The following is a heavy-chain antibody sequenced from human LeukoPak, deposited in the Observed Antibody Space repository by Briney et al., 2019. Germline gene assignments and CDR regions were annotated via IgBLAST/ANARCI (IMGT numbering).Heavy chain of an antibody. D-gene: IGHD3-22*01. CDR2: IYHSGST. V-gene: IGHV4-34*01. CDR1: GGSFSGYY. Sequence: SETLSLTCAVYGGSFSGYYWSWIRQPPGKGLEWIGEIYHSGSTNSNPSLKSRVTISVDTSKNQFSLKLSSVTAADTAVYYCARVKTTMIVATRAFGIWGQGTMVTVSS. J-gene: IGHJ3*02. CDR3: ARVKTTMIVATRAFGI.